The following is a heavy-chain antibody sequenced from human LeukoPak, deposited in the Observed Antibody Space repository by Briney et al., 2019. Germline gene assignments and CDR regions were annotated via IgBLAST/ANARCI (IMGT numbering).Heavy chain of an antibody. V-gene: IGHV2-5*02. CDR3: AHSRYYDSSFAY. D-gene: IGHD3-22*01. J-gene: IGHJ4*02. CDR2: IYWDDAQ. CDR1: GFSLSTDGVG. Sequence: ESGPTLVNPTQTLTLTCTFSGFSLSTDGVGVGWIRQPPGKAPEWLALIYWDDAQRYSPSLRSRLTITKDTSKNQVVLTMTNMDPVDTATYFCAHSRYYDSSFAYWGQGTLVTVSS.